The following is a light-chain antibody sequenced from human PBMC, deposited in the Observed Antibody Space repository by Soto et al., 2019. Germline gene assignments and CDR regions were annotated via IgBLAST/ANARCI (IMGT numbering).Light chain of an antibody. Sequence: VLTQSPGTLSLSPGVRATLSCRASQSVSRYLVWYQQKPGQAPRLLIYGASSRASGIPDRFSGSGSGTDFTLTINRLGPEDSAVYYCQQRSNWPITFGQGTRLEIK. CDR3: QQRSNWPIT. CDR1: QSVSRY. V-gene: IGKV3-11*01. J-gene: IGKJ5*01. CDR2: GAS.